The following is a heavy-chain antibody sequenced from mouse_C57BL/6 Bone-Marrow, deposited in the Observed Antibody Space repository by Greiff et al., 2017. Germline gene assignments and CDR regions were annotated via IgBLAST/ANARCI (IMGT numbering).Heavy chain of an antibody. Sequence: VQLQQSGAELARPGASVKLSCKASGYTFTSYGISWVKQRTGQGLEWIGEIYPRSGNTYYNEKFMGKATLTADKSSSTAYMELRSLTSEDSAVYFCALQFRFAYWGQGTLVTVSA. V-gene: IGHV1-81*01. CDR2: IYPRSGNT. CDR3: ALQFRFAY. J-gene: IGHJ3*01. CDR1: GYTFTSYG.